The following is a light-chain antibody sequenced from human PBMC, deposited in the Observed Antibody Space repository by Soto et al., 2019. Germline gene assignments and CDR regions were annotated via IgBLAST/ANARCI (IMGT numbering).Light chain of an antibody. V-gene: IGKV3-20*01. J-gene: IGKJ1*01. Sequence: EIVLTQSPGTLSLSPGERATVSCRASQSVSSTSLAWYQQKPGQAPRLLIYGVSSRATGIPYRFSGSGSGTDFTLTISRLEPEDFAVYYCQQYGNSRWTFGQGTKVEIK. CDR3: QQYGNSRWT. CDR2: GVS. CDR1: QSVSSTS.